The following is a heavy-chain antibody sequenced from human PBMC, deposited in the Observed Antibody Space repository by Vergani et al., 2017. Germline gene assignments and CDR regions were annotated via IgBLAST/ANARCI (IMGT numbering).Heavy chain of an antibody. V-gene: IGHV3-23*01. J-gene: IGHJ4*02. Sequence: EVQLLESGGGLVQPGGSLRLSCAASGFTFSSYGMSWVRQAPGKGLEWVSAISGSGGSRYYADSVKGRFTISRDNSKNTLYLQMNSLRAEDTAVYYCAKDENYYGSGSYYTYWGQGTLVTVSS. CDR2: ISGSGGSR. CDR1: GFTFSSYG. CDR3: AKDENYYGSGSYYTY. D-gene: IGHD3-10*01.